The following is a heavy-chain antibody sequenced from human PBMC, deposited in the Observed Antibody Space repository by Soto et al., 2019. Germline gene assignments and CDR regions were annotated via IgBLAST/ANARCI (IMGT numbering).Heavy chain of an antibody. Sequence: QVQLQESGPGLVKPSGTLSLTCAVSGGSISSSNWWSWVRQPPGKGLEWIGEIYHSGSTNYNPSLKSRVTISVDKSKNQFSLKLSSVTAAATAVYYCASWARCVSGTCYNLPWGQGTLVTVSS. CDR1: GGSISSSNW. J-gene: IGHJ5*02. V-gene: IGHV4-4*02. CDR3: ASWARCVSGTCYNLP. CDR2: IYHSGST. D-gene: IGHD2-15*01.